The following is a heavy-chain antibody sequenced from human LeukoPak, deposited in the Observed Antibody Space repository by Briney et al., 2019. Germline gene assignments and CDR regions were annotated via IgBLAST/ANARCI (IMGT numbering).Heavy chain of an antibody. J-gene: IGHJ4*02. Sequence: GGSLRLSCAASGFTVSSYWMSWVRQAPGKGLEWVANIKQDGSEKYYVDSVKGRFTISRANAKNSLYLQMNSLRAQDTAVYYCASTFIPAHDYWGQGTLVTVSS. CDR2: IKQDGSEK. CDR3: ASTFIPAHDY. V-gene: IGHV3-7*01. D-gene: IGHD6-13*01. CDR1: GFTVSSYW.